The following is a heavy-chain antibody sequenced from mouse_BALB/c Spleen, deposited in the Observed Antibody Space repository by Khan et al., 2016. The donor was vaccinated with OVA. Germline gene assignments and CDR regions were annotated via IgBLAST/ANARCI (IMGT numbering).Heavy chain of an antibody. CDR3: DRNYGNYVEYFDV. CDR1: GFSLTSYG. Sequence: QVQLKQSGPGLVAPSQSLSITCTVSGFSLTSYGVHWVRQPPGKGLEWLGIIWAGGSTNYNSALMSRLRISKDNSKSQVFLKMNSLQTDDTEKYYCDRNYGNYVEYFDVWGAGTTVTVSA. V-gene: IGHV2-9*02. J-gene: IGHJ1*01. CDR2: IWAGGST. D-gene: IGHD2-1*01.